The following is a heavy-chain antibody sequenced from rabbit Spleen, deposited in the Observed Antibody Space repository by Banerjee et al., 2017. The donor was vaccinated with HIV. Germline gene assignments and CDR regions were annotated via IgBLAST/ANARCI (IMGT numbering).Heavy chain of an antibody. Sequence: QELVESGGGLVQPGESLKLSCKASGIDFSSHGISWVRQAPGKGLEWIGCISAGSSGSTYYANWVNGRFPISSHNAQNTLFLQMTSLTAADTATYFCARDGAGDGGAGYDEDFYFNLWGQGTLVTVS. CDR3: ARDGAGDGGAGYDEDFYFNL. V-gene: IGHV1S7*01. J-gene: IGHJ4*01. D-gene: IGHD6-1*01. CDR2: ISAGSSGST. CDR1: GIDFSSHG.